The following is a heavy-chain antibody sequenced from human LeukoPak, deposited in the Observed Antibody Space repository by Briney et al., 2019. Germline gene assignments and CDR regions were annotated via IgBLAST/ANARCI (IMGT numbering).Heavy chain of an antibody. J-gene: IGHJ4*02. V-gene: IGHV3-74*01. CDR3: ARGATYAYYQDY. D-gene: IGHD1-26*01. CDR1: GFTFSSYS. CDR2: IKYDASST. Sequence: GGSLRLSCAASGFTFSSYSMNWVRQAPGKGLVWVSRIKYDASSTSYADSVKGRFTISRDNAKNTLYLQMNSLRAEDTAVYYCARGATYAYYQDYWGQGTLVTVSS.